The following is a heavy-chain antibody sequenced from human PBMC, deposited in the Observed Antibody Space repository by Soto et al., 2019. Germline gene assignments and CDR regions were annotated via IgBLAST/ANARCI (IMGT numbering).Heavy chain of an antibody. Sequence: SEPLCLTCTVSGDSISSGAYYWSWIRQHPGKGLEWIGYIYYTWITYYNPSLKSRVTISVDTSTRQFSLKLRSVTAADTAVYYCARAPVHVVVVTALASAFDIWGQGTMVTVSS. CDR2: IYYTWIT. CDR3: ARAPVHVVVVTALASAFDI. D-gene: IGHD2-21*02. V-gene: IGHV4-31*03. CDR1: GDSISSGAYY. J-gene: IGHJ3*02.